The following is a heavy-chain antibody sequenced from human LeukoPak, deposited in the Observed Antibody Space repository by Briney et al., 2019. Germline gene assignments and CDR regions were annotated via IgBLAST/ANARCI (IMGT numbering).Heavy chain of an antibody. CDR1: GGSFSSYY. CDR2: IYYAGST. D-gene: IGHD5-24*01. J-gene: IGHJ4*02. Sequence: PSETLSLTCGVSGGSFSSYYWAWIRQAPGKGPEWIGYIYYAGSTYYNPSLKSRVTISVDTSKNQFSLKLSSVTAADTAVYYCARHAVGWLQSTYYFDYWGQGTLVTVSS. V-gene: IGHV4-59*08. CDR3: ARHAVGWLQSTYYFDY.